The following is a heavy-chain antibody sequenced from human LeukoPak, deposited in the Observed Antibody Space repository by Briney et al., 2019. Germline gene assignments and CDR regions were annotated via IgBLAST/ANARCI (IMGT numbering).Heavy chain of an antibody. CDR1: GFTFSSYA. CDR3: ARRVVPAALGDAFDI. J-gene: IGHJ3*02. V-gene: IGHV3-23*01. D-gene: IGHD2-2*01. CDR2: ISGSGGST. Sequence: GGSLRLSCAASGFTFSSYAMSWVRQAPGKGLEGVSAISGSGGSTYYADSVKGRFTISRDNSKNTLYLQMNSLRAEDTAVYYCARRVVPAALGDAFDIWGQGTMVTVSS.